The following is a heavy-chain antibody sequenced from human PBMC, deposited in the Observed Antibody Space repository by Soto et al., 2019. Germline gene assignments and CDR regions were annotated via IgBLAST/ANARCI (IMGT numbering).Heavy chain of an antibody. V-gene: IGHV3-13*01. Sequence: PGGSLRLSCEASGFTFSGFDMHWVRQPTGKGLEWVSSIGTAGDTYYAVSVKGRFTISRDNAKNSLSLQMNSLRAGDMAVYFCAKSQEIGTHFFDSWGQGTQVNVSS. CDR1: GFTFSGFD. CDR3: AKSQEIGTHFFDS. CDR2: IGTAGDT. D-gene: IGHD6-13*01. J-gene: IGHJ4*02.